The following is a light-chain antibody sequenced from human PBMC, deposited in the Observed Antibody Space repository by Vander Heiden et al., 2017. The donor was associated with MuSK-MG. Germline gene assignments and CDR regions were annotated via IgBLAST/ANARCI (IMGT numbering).Light chain of an antibody. CDR3: QQDDSSPGT. Sequence: DIVLTQSPGTLSLSPGEGATLSCRASQSVGSSYLAWYQQKPGQSPRLLIYGASSRATGIPDRFSGSGSGTDFTLTISRLEPEDFAVYYCQQDDSSPGTFGQGTKVEIK. V-gene: IGKV3-20*01. J-gene: IGKJ1*01. CDR2: GAS. CDR1: QSVGSSY.